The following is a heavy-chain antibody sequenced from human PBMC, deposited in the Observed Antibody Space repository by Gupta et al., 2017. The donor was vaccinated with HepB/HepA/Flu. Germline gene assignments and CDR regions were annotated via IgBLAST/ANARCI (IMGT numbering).Heavy chain of an antibody. J-gene: IGHJ4*02. D-gene: IGHD1-26*01. V-gene: IGHV3-23*01. CDR2: ISGDGGLT. Sequence: EVQLLESGGGLVQPGGSLRLSCAASGFTFSSYAMSWVRQVPEKGLEWVSAISGDGGLTYYADSVKGRFTISRDNSKNTLYLEMNSLRAEDTALYYCAKYIGSSYNYAPFDLWGQGTLVPVSS. CDR1: GFTFSSYA. CDR3: AKYIGSSYNYAPFDL.